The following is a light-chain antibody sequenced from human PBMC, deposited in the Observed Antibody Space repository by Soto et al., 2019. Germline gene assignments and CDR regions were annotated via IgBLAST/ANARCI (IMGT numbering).Light chain of an antibody. CDR2: GAS. V-gene: IGKV3-20*01. CDR1: QSVSSRY. J-gene: IGKJ2*01. CDR3: QQYGSSPPYT. Sequence: EFVLTQSPGTLSLSPGERATLSCRASQSVSSRYLAWYQQKPGQAPRLLMYGASSRATGIPDRFSGSGSGTDFTLTISRLEPEDFAVYYCQQYGSSPPYTFGQGTKLEIK.